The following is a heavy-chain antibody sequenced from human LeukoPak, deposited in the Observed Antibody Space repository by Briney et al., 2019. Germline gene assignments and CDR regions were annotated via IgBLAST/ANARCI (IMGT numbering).Heavy chain of an antibody. V-gene: IGHV3-23*01. CDR1: GGSISSGGYY. CDR2: ISGSGGST. D-gene: IGHD3-10*01. J-gene: IGHJ6*02. Sequence: ETLSLTCTVSGGSISSGGYYWSWVRQAPGKGLEWVSAISGSGGSTYYADSVKGRFTISRDNSKNTLYLQMNSLRAEDTAVYYCGKGRGEYYYYYGMDVWGQGTTVTVSS. CDR3: GKGRGEYYYYYGMDV.